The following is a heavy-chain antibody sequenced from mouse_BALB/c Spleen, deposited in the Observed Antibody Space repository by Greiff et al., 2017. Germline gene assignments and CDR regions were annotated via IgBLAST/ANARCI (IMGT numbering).Heavy chain of an antibody. Sequence: VQLQQSGAELVRPGVSVKISCKGSGYTFTDYDMHWVKQSHAKSLEWIGVISTYYGDASYIQKFKGKATMTVDKSSSTAYMELARLTSEDSAIYYCARRAGTEEAWFAYWGQGTLVTVSA. D-gene: IGHD3-3*01. V-gene: IGHV1S137*01. J-gene: IGHJ3*01. CDR1: GYTFTDYD. CDR3: ARRAGTEEAWFAY. CDR2: ISTYYGDA.